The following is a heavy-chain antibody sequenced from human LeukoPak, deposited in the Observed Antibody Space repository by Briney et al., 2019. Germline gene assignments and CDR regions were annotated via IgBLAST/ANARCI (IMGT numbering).Heavy chain of an antibody. J-gene: IGHJ4*02. CDR1: GFTFSSYS. CDR2: ISSSSSYI. D-gene: IGHD6-6*01. V-gene: IGHV3-21*01. Sequence: GGSLRLSCAASGFTFSSYSMNWVRQAPGKGLEWVSSISSSSSYIYYADSVKGRFTISRDNAKNSLYLQMNSLRAEDTAVYYCAREVGSSPSFDYWGQGTLVTVSS. CDR3: AREVGSSPSFDY.